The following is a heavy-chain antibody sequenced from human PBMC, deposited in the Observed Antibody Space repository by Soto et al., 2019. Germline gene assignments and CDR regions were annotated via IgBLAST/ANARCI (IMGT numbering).Heavy chain of an antibody. CDR3: ARPANTVADHFDL. CDR2: IYPGDSDI. CDR1: GYTFTIYR. Sequence: PGESLKISCQVSGYTFTIYRIGWVRQMPGKGLEWMGIIYPGDSDIRYSPSFQGQVTISADQSINTAYLQWDSLKASDTAIYYCARPANTVADHFDLWGQGTPVTVSS. V-gene: IGHV5-51*01. D-gene: IGHD4-17*01. J-gene: IGHJ4*02.